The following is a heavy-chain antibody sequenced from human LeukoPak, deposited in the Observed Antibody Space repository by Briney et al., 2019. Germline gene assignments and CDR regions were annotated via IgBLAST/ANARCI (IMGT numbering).Heavy chain of an antibody. CDR3: AREGYDFWSGYSGGRDYYYYMDV. J-gene: IGHJ6*03. Sequence: ASVKVSCKASGYTFTSYDINWVRQATGQGLEWMGWMNPNSGNTGYAQKFQGRVTITRNTSISTAYMELSSLRSEDTAVYYCAREGYDFWSGYSGGRDYYYYMDVWGKGTTVTVSS. CDR1: GYTFTSYD. CDR2: MNPNSGNT. D-gene: IGHD3-3*01. V-gene: IGHV1-8*03.